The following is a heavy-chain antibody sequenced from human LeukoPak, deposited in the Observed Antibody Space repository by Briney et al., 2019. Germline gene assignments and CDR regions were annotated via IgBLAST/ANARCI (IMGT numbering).Heavy chain of an antibody. CDR3: ATDLFVPAALFDY. J-gene: IGHJ4*02. V-gene: IGHV1-24*01. D-gene: IGHD2-2*01. CDR1: GYTLTELS. Sequence: GASVKVSCKVSGYTLTELSMHWVRRAPGKGLEWMGGFDPEDGETIYAQKFQGRVTMTEDTSTDTAYMELSSLRSEDTAVYYCATDLFVPAALFDYWGQGTLVTVSS. CDR2: FDPEDGET.